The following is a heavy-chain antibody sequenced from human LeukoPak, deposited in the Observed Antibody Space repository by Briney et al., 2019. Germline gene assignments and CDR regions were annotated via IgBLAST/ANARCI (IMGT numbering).Heavy chain of an antibody. CDR1: GDSISSNSAA. CDR2: TYYRSKWYN. CDR3: ARGMLHTDGFGGFGI. V-gene: IGHV6-1*01. J-gene: IGHJ3*02. D-gene: IGHD3-10*01. Sequence: SQTLSLTCAISGDSISSNSAAWNWIRQSPSRGLEWLGRTYYRSKWYNDYAVSVKSRITINPDTSKNQLSLQLNSVTPEDTAVYYCARGMLHTDGFGGFGIWGQGTMVTVSS.